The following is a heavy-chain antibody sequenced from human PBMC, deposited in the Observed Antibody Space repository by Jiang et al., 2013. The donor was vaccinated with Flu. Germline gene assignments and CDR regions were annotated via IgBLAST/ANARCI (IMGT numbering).Heavy chain of an antibody. CDR2: IYYSGST. J-gene: IGHJ4*02. CDR1: GGSISSYY. CDR3: ARDRQGDGYNLDY. Sequence: KPSETLSLTCTVSGGSISSYYWSWIRQPPGKGLEWIGYIYYSGSTNYNPSLKSRVTISVDTSKNQFSLKLSSVTAADTAVYYCARDRQGDGYNLDYWGQGTLVTVSS. V-gene: IGHV4-59*01. D-gene: IGHD5-24*01.